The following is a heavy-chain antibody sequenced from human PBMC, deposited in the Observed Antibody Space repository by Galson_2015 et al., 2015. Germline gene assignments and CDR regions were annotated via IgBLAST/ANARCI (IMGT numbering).Heavy chain of an antibody. CDR3: ARELNYGASLFDY. V-gene: IGHV3-66*03. CDR2: IYSSGST. Sequence: SLRLSCAASGFTVSSNYMSWVRQAPGKGLEWFSVIYSSGSTYYADSVKGRFTISRDNSMNTLYLQMNSLRPEDTAVYYCARELNYGASLFDYWGQGTLVTVS. D-gene: IGHD4-17*01. CDR1: GFTVSSNY. J-gene: IGHJ4*02.